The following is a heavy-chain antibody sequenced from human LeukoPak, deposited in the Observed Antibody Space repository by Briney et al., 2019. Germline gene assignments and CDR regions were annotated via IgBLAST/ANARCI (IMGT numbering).Heavy chain of an antibody. CDR3: ARPLSPGGNPYYFDY. CDR2: ISSTSSTI. Sequence: PGGSLRLSCAASGFTFNTYNMNWVRQAPGKGLEWVSYISSTSSTIYYLDSVKGRFTISRDTAKNSLYLQMDSLRAEDAAVYYCARPLSPGGNPYYFDYWGQGTLVTVSS. CDR1: GFTFNTYN. V-gene: IGHV3-48*01. J-gene: IGHJ4*02. D-gene: IGHD4-23*01.